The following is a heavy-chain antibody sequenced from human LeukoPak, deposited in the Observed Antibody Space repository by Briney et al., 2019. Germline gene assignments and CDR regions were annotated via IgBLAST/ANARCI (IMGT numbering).Heavy chain of an antibody. CDR1: GYTFTSYG. D-gene: IGHD3-9*01. V-gene: IGHV1-18*01. Sequence: VASVKVSCKASGYTFTSYGISWVRQAPGQGLEWMGWISAYNGNTNYAQKLQGRVTMTTDTSTSTAYMELRSLRSDDTAVYYCARVFVLRYFDCLGYWGQGTLVTVSS. CDR3: ARVFVLRYFDCLGY. J-gene: IGHJ4*02. CDR2: ISAYNGNT.